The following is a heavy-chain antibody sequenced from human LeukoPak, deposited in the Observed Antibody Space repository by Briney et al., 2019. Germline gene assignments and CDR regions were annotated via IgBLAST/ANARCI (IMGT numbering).Heavy chain of an antibody. D-gene: IGHD6-19*01. Sequence: SETLSLTCAVYGGSFSGYYWSWIRQPPGKGLEWIGEINHSGSTNYNPSLKSRVTISVHTSKNQFSLKLSSVTAADTAVYYCARADQYGSGWYRHGWFDPWGQGTLVTVSS. CDR3: ARADQYGSGWYRHGWFDP. J-gene: IGHJ5*02. CDR1: GGSFSGYY. CDR2: INHSGST. V-gene: IGHV4-34*01.